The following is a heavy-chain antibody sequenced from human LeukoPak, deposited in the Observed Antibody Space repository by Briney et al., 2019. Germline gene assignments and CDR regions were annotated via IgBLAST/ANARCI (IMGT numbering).Heavy chain of an antibody. Sequence: SSETLSLTCTVSGDSTSNINYYWGWIRQPPGKGLEWIGYIYTSGSTNYNPSLKSRVTISVDTSKNQFSLKLSSVTAADTAVYYCARHGTYYYDTTHAFDIWGQGTMVTVSS. CDR3: ARHGTYYYDTTHAFDI. CDR2: IYTSGST. J-gene: IGHJ3*02. CDR1: GDSTSNINYY. V-gene: IGHV4-61*05. D-gene: IGHD3-22*01.